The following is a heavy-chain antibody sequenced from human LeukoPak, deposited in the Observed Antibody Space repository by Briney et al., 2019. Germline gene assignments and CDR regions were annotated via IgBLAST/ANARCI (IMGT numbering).Heavy chain of an antibody. J-gene: IGHJ3*02. CDR3: AKATSDRSGYYYGSTFDT. CDR1: GFTFDDYA. D-gene: IGHD3-22*01. V-gene: IGHV3-9*03. CDR2: ISYNSGTI. Sequence: GRSLRLSCAAFGFTFDDYAMHWVRQAPGKGLEWVSGISYNSGTIGYADSVKGRFTISRDNAKNSLYLQMNSLRAEDMALYYCAKATSDRSGYYYGSTFDTSGQGTMVTVSS.